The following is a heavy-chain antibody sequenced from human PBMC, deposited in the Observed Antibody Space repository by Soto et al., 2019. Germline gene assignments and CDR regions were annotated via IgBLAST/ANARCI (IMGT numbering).Heavy chain of an antibody. CDR2: TYYRSKYYT. D-gene: IGHD6-19*01. Sequence: SQTLSLTCAISGDSVSSNSATWNWIRQSPSRGLEWLGRTYYRSKYYTDYATSVKSRITINPDTSKNQFSLHLNSVTPEDTAVYYCARDRYSSGWYGMDVWGQGTTGTVSS. CDR3: ARDRYSSGWYGMDV. J-gene: IGHJ6*02. V-gene: IGHV6-1*01. CDR1: GDSVSSNSAT.